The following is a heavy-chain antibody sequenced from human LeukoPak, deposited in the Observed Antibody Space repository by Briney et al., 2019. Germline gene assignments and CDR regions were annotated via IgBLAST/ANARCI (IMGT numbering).Heavy chain of an antibody. CDR2: ISSGGSTI. D-gene: IGHD5-18*01. CDR1: GFTFSDYY. J-gene: IGHJ6*03. V-gene: IGHV3-11*01. CDR3: ASQYIEVNYYYHMDV. Sequence: PGGSLRLSCAVSGFTFSDYYMSWIRQAPGKGLEWVSYISSGGSTISHADSVTGRFTISRDKAENSLYLQMNSLRAEDTAVYYCASQYIEVNYYYHMDVWGTGTTVIVSS.